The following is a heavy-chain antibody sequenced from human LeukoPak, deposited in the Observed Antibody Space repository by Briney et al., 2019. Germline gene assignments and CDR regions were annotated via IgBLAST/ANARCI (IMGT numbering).Heavy chain of an antibody. D-gene: IGHD6-19*01. CDR3: AKDPRIAVALYYFDY. V-gene: IGHV3-23*01. J-gene: IGHJ4*02. CDR1: GFTFSSYA. CDR2: ISGSGGTT. Sequence: GGSLRLSCAASGFTFSSYAMSWVRQAPGKGMEWVSAISGSGGTTYYAASVKGRFTISRDNSKNTLYLQMNSLRAEDTAVYYCAKDPRIAVALYYFDYWGQGTLVTVSS.